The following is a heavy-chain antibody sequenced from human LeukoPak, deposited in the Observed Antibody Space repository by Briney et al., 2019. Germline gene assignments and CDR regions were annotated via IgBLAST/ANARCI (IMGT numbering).Heavy chain of an antibody. D-gene: IGHD3-10*01. CDR2: ITNDGSST. V-gene: IGHV3-64*02. J-gene: IGHJ6*02. CDR3: ARVSVFYGSGGYGMDV. Sequence: GGSLRLSCAASGFSFTTYAMFWVRQAPGKGLEYVSAITNDGSSTYYADSVKGRFTISRDNSKNTLYLQMGSLRAEDMALYYCARVSVFYGSGGYGMDVWGQGTTVTVS. CDR1: GFSFTTYA.